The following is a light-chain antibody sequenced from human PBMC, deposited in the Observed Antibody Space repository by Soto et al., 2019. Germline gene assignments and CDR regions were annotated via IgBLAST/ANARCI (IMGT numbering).Light chain of an antibody. V-gene: IGLV7-46*01. CDR3: LLSYSGFRGD. J-gene: IGLJ1*01. CDR1: TGAVTSGHY. Sequence: QAVVTQGPSLTVSPGGTVTLTCGSSTGAVTSGHYPYWFQQKPGQAPRTLIYDTSNKHSWTPARFSGSLLGGKAALTLSGAQREDEAEYYCLLSYSGFRGDFGTGTKLTVL. CDR2: DTS.